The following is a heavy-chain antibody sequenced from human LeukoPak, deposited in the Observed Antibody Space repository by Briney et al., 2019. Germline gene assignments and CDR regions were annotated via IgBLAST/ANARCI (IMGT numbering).Heavy chain of an antibody. V-gene: IGHV1-2*02. J-gene: IGHJ4*02. CDR2: INPNSGGT. D-gene: IGHD6-19*01. CDR3: ARVTIGRAVAGGLDY. CDR1: GYTFTGYY. Sequence: ASVKVSCKASGYTFTGYYMHWVRQAPGQGLEWMGWINPNSGGTNYAQKFQGRVTMTRDTSISTAYMELSSLRSEDTAVYYCARVTIGRAVAGGLDYWGQGTLVTVSS.